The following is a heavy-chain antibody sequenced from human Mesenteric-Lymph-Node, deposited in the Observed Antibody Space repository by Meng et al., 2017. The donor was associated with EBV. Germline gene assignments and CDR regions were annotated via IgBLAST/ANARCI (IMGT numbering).Heavy chain of an antibody. CDR1: GASISNTIYY. V-gene: IGHV4-39*07. J-gene: IGHJ4*02. CDR3: ARGDLGETYFDY. Sequence: QLHLPEPGPGLVRPSETLSLTCTVSGASISNTIYYWGWIRQPPGKGLEWIGTMFYSGSTYYNSSLKSRLTMSVDTSKNHFSLKVRSVTAADTAVYYCARGDLGETYFDYWGQGTLVTVSS. D-gene: IGHD2-21*02. CDR2: MFYSGST.